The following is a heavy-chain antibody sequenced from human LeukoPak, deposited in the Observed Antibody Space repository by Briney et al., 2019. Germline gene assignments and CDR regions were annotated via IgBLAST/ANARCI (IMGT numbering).Heavy chain of an antibody. CDR3: ARRYCNNTSCSYFDY. Sequence: SETLSLTCAVYSVSFSGYYWSWIRQPPGKGLEWIGEINHSGSTNYNPSLKSRVTISVDTSKNQFSLKLSSVTATDTAVYYCARRYCNNTSCSYFDYWGQGTLVTVSS. J-gene: IGHJ4*02. CDR1: SVSFSGYY. CDR2: INHSGST. D-gene: IGHD2-2*01. V-gene: IGHV4-34*01.